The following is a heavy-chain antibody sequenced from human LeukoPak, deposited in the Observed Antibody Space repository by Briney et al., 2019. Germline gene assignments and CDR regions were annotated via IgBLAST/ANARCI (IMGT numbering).Heavy chain of an antibody. CDR1: GASISNYY. CDR2: IYYGGST. CDR3: ARFGGSGDTRGYFDN. V-gene: IGHV4-4*07. D-gene: IGHD2-15*01. Sequence: SETLSLTCIVSGASISNYYWSWIRQPAGKGPEWIGRIYYGGSTNYNSSLKSRITMSLDTSKNQFSLKLTSVTAADTAVYYCARFGGSGDTRGYFDNWGQGTLVTVSS. J-gene: IGHJ4*02.